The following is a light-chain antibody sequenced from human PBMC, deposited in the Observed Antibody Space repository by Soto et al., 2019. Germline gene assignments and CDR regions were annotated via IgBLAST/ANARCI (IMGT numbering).Light chain of an antibody. CDR2: AAS. Sequence: DIQMTQSPSSVAASVGDRVTLTCRASQGVNRWLAWYQQKPGKAPKVLIYAASSLQSGVPSRFSGSGSGKDFTLTVSSLQPEYCATYYCQQANSFHRTFGQGTKVEI. CDR1: QGVNRW. CDR3: QQANSFHRT. J-gene: IGKJ1*01. V-gene: IGKV1-12*01.